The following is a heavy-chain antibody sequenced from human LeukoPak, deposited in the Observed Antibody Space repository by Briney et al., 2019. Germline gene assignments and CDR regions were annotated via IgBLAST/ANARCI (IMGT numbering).Heavy chain of an antibody. CDR1: GYTFTGYY. CDR3: ARDKSSSWYNWFDP. V-gene: IGHV1-2*02. CDR2: INPKSGGT. Sequence: ASVKVSCKASGYTFTGYYMHWVRQAPGQGLEWMGWINPKSGGTNYAQKFQGRVTMTRDTSISTAYMELSRLRSDDTAVYYCARDKSSSWYNWFDPWGQGTLVTVSS. J-gene: IGHJ5*02. D-gene: IGHD6-13*01.